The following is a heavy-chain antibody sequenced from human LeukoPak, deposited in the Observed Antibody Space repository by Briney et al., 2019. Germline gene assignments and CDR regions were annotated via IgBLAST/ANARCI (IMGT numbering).Heavy chain of an antibody. CDR2: INSDGSST. V-gene: IGHV3-74*01. CDR1: GFTFSSYW. CDR3: ATGQGHGMDV. J-gene: IGHJ6*02. Sequence: PGGSLRLSCAASGFTFSSYWMHWVRQAPGKGLVWVSRINSDGSSTSYADSVKGRSTISRDNAKNTLYLQMNSLRAEDTAVCYCATGQGHGMDVWGQGTTVTVSS. D-gene: IGHD1-14*01.